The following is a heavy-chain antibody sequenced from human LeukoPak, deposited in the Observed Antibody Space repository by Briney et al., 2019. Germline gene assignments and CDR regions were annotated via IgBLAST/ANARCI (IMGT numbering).Heavy chain of an antibody. CDR3: ARGGVAQVGATYRSEFDY. V-gene: IGHV4-34*01. CDR1: GGSFSGYY. CDR2: INHSGST. D-gene: IGHD1-26*01. Sequence: NPSETLSLTCAVYGGSFSGYYWSWIRQPPGKGLEWIGEINHSGSTNYNPSLKSRVTISVDTSKNQFSLKLSSVTAADTAVYYCARGGVAQVGATYRSEFDYWGQGTLVTVSS. J-gene: IGHJ4*02.